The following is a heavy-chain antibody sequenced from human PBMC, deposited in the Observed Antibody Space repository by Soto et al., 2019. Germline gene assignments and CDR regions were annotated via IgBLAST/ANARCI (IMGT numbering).Heavy chain of an antibody. CDR2: IYYSGST. J-gene: IGHJ4*02. V-gene: IGHV4-59*12. Sequence: PSETLSLTCTVSGGSISSYYWSWIRQPPGKGLEWVGYIYYSGSTNYNPSLKSRVTISVDTSKNTLYLQMNSLRAEDTAVYYCAKEGSSSGWDYWGQGTLVTVSS. D-gene: IGHD6-19*01. CDR1: GGSISSYY. CDR3: AKEGSSSGWDY.